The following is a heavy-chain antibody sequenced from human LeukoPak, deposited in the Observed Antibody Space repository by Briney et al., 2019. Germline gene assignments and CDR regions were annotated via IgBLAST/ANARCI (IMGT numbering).Heavy chain of an antibody. CDR2: ISAYNGNT. CDR1: GYTFTSYG. V-gene: IGHV1-18*01. J-gene: IGHJ4*02. CDR3: ARDYRIQLWSPPDY. D-gene: IGHD5-18*01. Sequence: ASVKVSCKASGYTFTSYGISWVRQAPGQGLEWMGWISAYNGNTNYAQKLQGRVTMTTDTSTSTAYMELSSLRSEDTAVYYCARDYRIQLWSPPDYWGQGTLVTVSS.